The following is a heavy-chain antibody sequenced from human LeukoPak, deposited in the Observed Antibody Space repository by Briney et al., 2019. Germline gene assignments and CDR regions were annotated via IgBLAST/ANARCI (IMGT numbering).Heavy chain of an antibody. CDR2: INHSGST. V-gene: IGHV4-34*01. CDR3: ACGYSYGFDY. CDR1: GGSFSGYY. J-gene: IGHJ4*02. Sequence: PSETLSLTYAVYGGSFSGYYWSWIRQPPGKGLEWIGEINHSGSTNYNPSLKSRVTISVDTSKNQFSLKLSSVTAADTAVYYCACGYSYGFDYWGQGTLVTVSS. D-gene: IGHD5-18*01.